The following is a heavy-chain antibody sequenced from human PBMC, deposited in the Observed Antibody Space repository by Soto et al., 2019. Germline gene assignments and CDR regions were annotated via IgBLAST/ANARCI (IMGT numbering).Heavy chain of an antibody. D-gene: IGHD3-22*01. J-gene: IGHJ4*02. Sequence: QVQLVQSGAEVRKPGSSVKVSCKASGGTFSRHAISWVRQAPGQGLEWMGGIIHIFGTANYAQKFQGRVTIIADESTSTDYMELSSLRSEDTAMYYCARGWGYDSNDYYYAYWGQGTLVIVSS. V-gene: IGHV1-69*01. CDR1: GGTFSRHA. CDR2: IIHIFGTA. CDR3: ARGWGYDSNDYYYAY.